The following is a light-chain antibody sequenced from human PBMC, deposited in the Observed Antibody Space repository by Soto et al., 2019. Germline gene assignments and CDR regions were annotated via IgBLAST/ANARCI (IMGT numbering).Light chain of an antibody. CDR1: SSDVGSYNL. Sequence: QSVLTQPASVSGSPGQSITISCTGTSSDVGSYNLVSWYQQHPGKAPKLMIYEVSKRPSGVSNRFSGSKSSNTASLTISGLQAEDAADYYCCSYAGSSTWVFGGGTKLTVL. J-gene: IGLJ3*02. V-gene: IGLV2-23*02. CDR2: EVS. CDR3: CSYAGSSTWV.